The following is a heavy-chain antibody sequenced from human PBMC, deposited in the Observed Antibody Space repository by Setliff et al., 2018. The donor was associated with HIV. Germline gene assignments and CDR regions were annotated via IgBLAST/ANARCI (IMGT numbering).Heavy chain of an antibody. CDR1: GASVGNYF. V-gene: IGHV4-4*07. CDR2: MYTTVDA. CDR3: ARDPAIYFDF. J-gene: IGHJ4*02. D-gene: IGHD2-2*01. Sequence: SETLSLTCTVTGASVGNYFWSWIRQSAGKGLEWIGRMYTTVDAAYNPSLKSRAIMSVDTSKNQISLKLTSVTAADTAMYYCARDPAIYFDFWGQGVLVTVSS.